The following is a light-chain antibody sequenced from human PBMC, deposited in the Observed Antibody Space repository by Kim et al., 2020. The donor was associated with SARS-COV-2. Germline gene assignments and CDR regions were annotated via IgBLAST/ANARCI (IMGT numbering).Light chain of an antibody. CDR1: QAINNY. Sequence: ASVGDRVTITRRASQAINNYIAWYQQKPGKAPQLLIYGASTLQSGVPSRFSGSGSGTDFTLTITSLQPEDFATYYCQQLNSYPITFGQGTRLEIK. CDR3: QQLNSYPIT. CDR2: GAS. V-gene: IGKV1-9*01. J-gene: IGKJ5*01.